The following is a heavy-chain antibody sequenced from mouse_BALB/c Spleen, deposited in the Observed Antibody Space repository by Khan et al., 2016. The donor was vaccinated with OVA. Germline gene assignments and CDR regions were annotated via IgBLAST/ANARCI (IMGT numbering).Heavy chain of an antibody. D-gene: IGHD2-2*01. Sequence: QMQLEESGPGLVAPSQSLSITCTVSGLSLTNYGISWIRQPPGKGLEWLGVIWGDGSTNYHSALISRLSINKDNSKSQVFLQLNSLQTDDTATYSCAIICYGYDGFTYWGQGTLVTVSA. J-gene: IGHJ3*01. CDR1: GLSLTNYG. V-gene: IGHV2-3*01. CDR2: IWGDGST. CDR3: AIICYGYDGFTY.